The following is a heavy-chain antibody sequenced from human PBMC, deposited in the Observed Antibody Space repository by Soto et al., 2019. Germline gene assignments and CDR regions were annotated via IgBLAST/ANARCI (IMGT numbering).Heavy chain of an antibody. Sequence: QVQLVESGGGVVQPGRSLRLSCAASGFTFSSYGMHWVRQAPGKGLAWVAVISYDGSNKYYADSVKGRFTISRDNSKNTLNLQMNSLRVKDTTVYYCAAINGLYSSSYYFDSRGQGTMVTVSS. J-gene: IGHJ4*02. V-gene: IGHV3-30*03. D-gene: IGHD6-6*01. CDR3: AAINGLYSSSYYFDS. CDR2: ISYDGSNK. CDR1: GFTFSSYG.